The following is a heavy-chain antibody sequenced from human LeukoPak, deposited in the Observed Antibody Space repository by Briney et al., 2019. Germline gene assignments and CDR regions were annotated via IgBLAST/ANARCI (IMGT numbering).Heavy chain of an antibody. CDR2: IIPIFGTA. CDR3: ARDVVGFRPDYGGKSEKYYYYYMDV. CDR1: GGTYSSYA. J-gene: IGHJ6*03. D-gene: IGHD4-23*01. V-gene: IGHV1-69*06. Sequence: ASVKVSCKASGGTYSSYAISWVRQAPGQGLEWMGGIIPIFGTAIYAQKFQGRVTMTEDTSTDTAYMELSSLRSADTAVYYCARDVVGFRPDYGGKSEKYYYYYMDVWGKGTTVTVSS.